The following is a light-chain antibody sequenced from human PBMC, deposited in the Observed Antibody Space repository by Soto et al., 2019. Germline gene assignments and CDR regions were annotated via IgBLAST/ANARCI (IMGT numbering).Light chain of an antibody. CDR1: QSVSSY. Sequence: EIVLTQSPATLSLSPGERATLSCRASQSVSSYLAWYQQKPGQAPRLLIYDASNRATGIPARFSGSGSGTEFTLIISSLEPEDFAVYYCQQRSNWPPLFGPGTKVDIK. CDR2: DAS. V-gene: IGKV3-11*01. CDR3: QQRSNWPPL. J-gene: IGKJ3*01.